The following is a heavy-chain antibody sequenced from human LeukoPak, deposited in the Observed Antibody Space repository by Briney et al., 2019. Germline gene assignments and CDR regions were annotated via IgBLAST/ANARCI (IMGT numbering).Heavy chain of an antibody. D-gene: IGHD7-27*01. CDR2: IIPIFGTA. V-gene: IGHV1-69*05. J-gene: IGHJ4*02. Sequence: SVKVSCKASGGTFGSYAISWVRQAPGQGLEWMGGIIPIFGTANYAQKFQGRVTITTDESTSTAYMELSSLRSEDTAVYYCARGGAITGEVDYWGQGTLVTVSS. CDR3: ARGGAITGEVDY. CDR1: GGTFGSYA.